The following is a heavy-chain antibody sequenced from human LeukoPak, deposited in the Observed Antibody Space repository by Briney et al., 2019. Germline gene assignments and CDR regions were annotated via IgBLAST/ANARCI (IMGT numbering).Heavy chain of an antibody. V-gene: IGHV3-21*01. D-gene: IGHD4-17*01. CDR2: ISSSSSYI. Sequence: AGGSLRLSCAASGFTFSSYSMNWVRQAPGKGLEWVSSISSSSSYIYYADSVKGRFTISRDNAKNSLYLQMNSLRAEDTAVYYCARGLMTTVTNFDYCGQGTLVTVSS. CDR3: ARGLMTTVTNFDY. J-gene: IGHJ4*02. CDR1: GFTFSSYS.